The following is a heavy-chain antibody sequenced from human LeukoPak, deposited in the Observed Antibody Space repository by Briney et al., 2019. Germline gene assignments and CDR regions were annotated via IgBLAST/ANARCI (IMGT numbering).Heavy chain of an antibody. CDR1: GDSISSSY. J-gene: IGHJ4*02. CDR3: ATAGRVGITGTVLDY. Sequence: SSETLSLTCTVSGDSISSSYWSWIRQPPGKGLEWLGYIDYSGSTNYNPSPKSRVTISVDTSKTQFSLKLGSVTAADTAVYYCATAGRVGITGTVLDYWGQGTLVTVSS. V-gene: IGHV4-59*01. D-gene: IGHD1-20*01. CDR2: IDYSGST.